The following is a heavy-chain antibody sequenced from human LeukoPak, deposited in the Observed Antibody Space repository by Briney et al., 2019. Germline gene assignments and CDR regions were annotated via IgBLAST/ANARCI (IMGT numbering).Heavy chain of an antibody. Sequence: SETLSLTCTVSGGSISSSSYYWGWIRQPPGKGLEWIGSIYYSGSTYYNPSLKSRVTISVDTSKNQFSLKLSSVTAADTAVYYCARSGYSSSWYYGFDYWGQGTLVTVSS. CDR3: ARSGYSSSWYYGFDY. V-gene: IGHV4-39*07. CDR2: IYYSGST. CDR1: GGSISSSSYY. J-gene: IGHJ4*02. D-gene: IGHD6-13*01.